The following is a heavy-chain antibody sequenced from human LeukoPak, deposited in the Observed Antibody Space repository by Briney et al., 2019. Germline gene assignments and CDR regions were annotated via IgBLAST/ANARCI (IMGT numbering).Heavy chain of an antibody. Sequence: SETLSLTCTVSGGSISSGSYYWSWIRQYPGKGLEWIGYIYYSGSTYYNPSLKSRVTISLDTSRNQFSLKLSSVTAADTAIYYCAREKLELWGAYNWFDPWGQGTLVTVSS. D-gene: IGHD1-7*01. V-gene: IGHV4-31*03. CDR3: AREKLELWGAYNWFDP. CDR1: GGSISSGSYY. J-gene: IGHJ5*02. CDR2: IYYSGST.